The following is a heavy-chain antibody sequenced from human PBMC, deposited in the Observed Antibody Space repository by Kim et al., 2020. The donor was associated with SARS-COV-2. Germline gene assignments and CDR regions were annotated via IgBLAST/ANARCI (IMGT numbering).Heavy chain of an antibody. D-gene: IGHD5-18*01. CDR2: ISSSSSTG. CDR1: GFTFSTYS. CDR3: VRDYRYALDY. Sequence: GGSLRLSCAASGFTFSTYSVNWVRQAPGKGLEWVSYISSSSSTGSYADSVKGRFTISRANDKNSLYLQLNILRDDNTAIYDCVRDYRYALDYWGEGSLVT. V-gene: IGHV3-48*02. J-gene: IGHJ4*02.